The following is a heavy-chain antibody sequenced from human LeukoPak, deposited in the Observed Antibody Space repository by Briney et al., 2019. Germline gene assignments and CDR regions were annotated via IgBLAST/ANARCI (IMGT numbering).Heavy chain of an antibody. CDR1: GGSISSYY. Sequence: SETLSLTCTVSGGSISSYYWSWIRQPAGKGLEWIGRIYTSGSTNYNPSLKSRVTISVDTSKNQFSLKLSSVTAADTAVYYCARGPGQQLVWAYLPPLTPLDYWGQGTLVTVSS. CDR3: ARGPGQQLVWAYLPPLTPLDY. D-gene: IGHD6-13*01. CDR2: IYTSGST. V-gene: IGHV4-4*07. J-gene: IGHJ4*02.